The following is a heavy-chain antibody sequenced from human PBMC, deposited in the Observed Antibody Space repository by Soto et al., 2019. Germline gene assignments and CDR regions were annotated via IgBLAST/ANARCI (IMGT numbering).Heavy chain of an antibody. Sequence: SETLSFTCSVSDASVSKYYWSWIRQPPGKGLEWIGYLSHTGYTSYNPSLESRLTISMDRSKNQLSLNLNSVTTADTAVYYCPRGQLLFAYWGQGTPGAVSS. CDR3: PRGQLLFAY. D-gene: IGHD3-10*02. J-gene: IGHJ4*02. V-gene: IGHV4-59*02. CDR2: LSHTGYT. CDR1: DASVSKYY.